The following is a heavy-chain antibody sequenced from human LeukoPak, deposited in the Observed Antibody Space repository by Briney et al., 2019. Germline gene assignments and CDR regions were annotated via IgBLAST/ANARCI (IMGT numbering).Heavy chain of an antibody. V-gene: IGHV3-33*01. CDR3: ARGKDIAAGGTSH. J-gene: IGHJ4*02. CDR2: IWYDGSNK. D-gene: IGHD6-13*01. CDR1: GFTFSSYG. Sequence: GGSLRLSCAASGFTFSSYGMRWVRQAPGKGLEWVAVIWYDGSNKYYADSVKGRFTISRDNSKDPLYMQKNNLRAEDNAVYYCARGKDIAAGGTSHWGQGTLVTVSS.